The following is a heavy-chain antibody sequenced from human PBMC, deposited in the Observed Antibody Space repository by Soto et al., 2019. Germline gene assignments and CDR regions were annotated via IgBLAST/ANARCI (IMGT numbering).Heavy chain of an antibody. CDR2: IDTNGDT. CDR3: ERGTVYSRQNDKCGFFFDH. Sequence: QVQLQESGSGLLKPSQTLSLDCSVSGDSLRRGFHHWSWIRQTPGKGLQLIGYIDTNGDTHYGPSRRHRMTTSTAATESRFPRQVAAVTATDTAVYYCERGTVYSRQNDKCGFFFDHWGQGALVTVTS. V-gene: IGHV4-31*03. CDR1: GDSLRRGFHH. J-gene: IGHJ4*02. D-gene: IGHD3-22*01.